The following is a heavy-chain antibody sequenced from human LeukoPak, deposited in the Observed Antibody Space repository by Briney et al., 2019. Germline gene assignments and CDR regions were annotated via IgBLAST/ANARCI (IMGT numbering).Heavy chain of an antibody. D-gene: IGHD2-2*02. J-gene: IGHJ5*02. CDR1: GYTFTSYD. Sequence: ASVKVSCKAPGYTFTSYDINWVRQATGLGLEWMGSMNPNSGNTGYAQKFQGRDTITRNTSISTAYMELSSLRSEDTAVYYCARRGCSSTSCYNNWFDPWGQGTLVTVSS. CDR2: MNPNSGNT. V-gene: IGHV1-8*03. CDR3: ARRGCSSTSCYNNWFDP.